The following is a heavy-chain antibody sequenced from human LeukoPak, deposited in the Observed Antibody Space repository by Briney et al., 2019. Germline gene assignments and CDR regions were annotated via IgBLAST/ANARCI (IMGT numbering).Heavy chain of an antibody. Sequence: PSETLSLTCTVSGGSISSYYWSWIRQPPGKGLEWIGYIYYSGSTNYNPSLKSRVTISVDTSKNQFSLKLSSVTAADTAVYYCARAPRVSGTDYWGQGTLVTVSS. V-gene: IGHV4-59*12. CDR1: GGSISSYY. CDR2: IYYSGST. CDR3: ARAPRVSGTDY. D-gene: IGHD3-3*01. J-gene: IGHJ4*02.